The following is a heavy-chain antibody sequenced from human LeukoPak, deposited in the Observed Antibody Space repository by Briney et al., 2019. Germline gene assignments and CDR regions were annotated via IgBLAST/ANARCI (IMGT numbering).Heavy chain of an antibody. CDR3: ARLSIAAAGLDY. D-gene: IGHD6-6*01. Sequence: ASVKVSCKASGYTFTGYYMPWVRQAPGQGLEWMGWINPNSGGTNYAQKFQGRVTMTRDTSISTAYMELSRLRSDDTAVYYCARLSIAAAGLDYWGQGTLVTVSS. V-gene: IGHV1-2*02. J-gene: IGHJ4*02. CDR2: INPNSGGT. CDR1: GYTFTGYY.